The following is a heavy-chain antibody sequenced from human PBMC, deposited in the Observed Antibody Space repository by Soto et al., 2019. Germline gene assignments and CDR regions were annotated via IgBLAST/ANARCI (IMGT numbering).Heavy chain of an antibody. Sequence: SETLSLTCTVSGGSISSGGYYWSWIRQHPGKGLEWIGYIYYSGSTYYNPSLKSRVTISVDTSRNQFSLKLSSVTAADTAVYYCARAQWELPANWFDPWGQGTLVTVSS. D-gene: IGHD1-26*01. CDR2: IYYSGST. J-gene: IGHJ5*02. CDR3: ARAQWELPANWFDP. CDR1: GGSISSGGYY. V-gene: IGHV4-31*03.